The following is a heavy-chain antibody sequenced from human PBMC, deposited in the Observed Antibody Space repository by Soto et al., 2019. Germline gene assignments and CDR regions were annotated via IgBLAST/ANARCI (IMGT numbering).Heavy chain of an antibody. CDR2: IIPIFGTA. Sequence: SVKVSCKASGGTFSSYAISWVRQAPGQGLEWMGGIIPIFGTANYAQKFQGRVTITADESTSTAYTELSSLRSEDTAVYYCARASQWLVRLYYYYGMDVWGQGTTVTVSS. CDR3: ARASQWLVRLYYYYGMDV. V-gene: IGHV1-69*13. J-gene: IGHJ6*02. D-gene: IGHD6-19*01. CDR1: GGTFSSYA.